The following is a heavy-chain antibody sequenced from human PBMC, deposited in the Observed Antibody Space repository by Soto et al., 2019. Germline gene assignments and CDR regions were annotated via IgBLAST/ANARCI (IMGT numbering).Heavy chain of an antibody. CDR2: ISSSSSYI. V-gene: IGHV3-21*01. CDR1: GFTFSSYS. Sequence: EVQLVESGGGLVKPGGSLRLYCAASGFTFSSYSMNWVRQAPGKGLEWVSSISSSSSYIYYADSVKGRFTISRDNAKNSLYLQMNSLRAEDTAVYYCARVHGPRYYYGSGSYSDDAFDIWGQGTMVTVSS. J-gene: IGHJ3*02. D-gene: IGHD3-10*01. CDR3: ARVHGPRYYYGSGSYSDDAFDI.